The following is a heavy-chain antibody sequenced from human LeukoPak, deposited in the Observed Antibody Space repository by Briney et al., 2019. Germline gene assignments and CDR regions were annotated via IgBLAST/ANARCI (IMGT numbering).Heavy chain of an antibody. J-gene: IGHJ4*02. V-gene: IGHV3-21*01. CDR1: GFTFSSYS. Sequence: NPGGSLRLSCAASGFTFSSYSMNWVRQAPGKGLEWVSSISSSSSYIYYADSVKGRFTISRDNAKNSLYLQMNSLRAEDTAVYYCARDPVWTVTIAYWGQGTLVTVSS. CDR2: ISSSSSYI. CDR3: ARDPVWTVTIAY. D-gene: IGHD4-11*01.